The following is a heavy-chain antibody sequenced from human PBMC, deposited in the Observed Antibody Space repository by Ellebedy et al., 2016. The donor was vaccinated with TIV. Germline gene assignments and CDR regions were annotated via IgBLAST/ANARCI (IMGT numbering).Heavy chain of an antibody. CDR3: ARESGLFGSYYYGMDV. V-gene: IGHV4-59*01. D-gene: IGHD1-26*01. J-gene: IGHJ6*02. CDR2: IYYSGST. CDR1: GGSISSYY. Sequence: MPSETLSLTCTVSGGSISSYYWSWIRQPPGTGLEWIGYIYYSGSTNYNPSLKSRVTISVDTSKNQFSLKLSSVTAADTAVYYCARESGLFGSYYYGMDVWGQGTTVTVSS.